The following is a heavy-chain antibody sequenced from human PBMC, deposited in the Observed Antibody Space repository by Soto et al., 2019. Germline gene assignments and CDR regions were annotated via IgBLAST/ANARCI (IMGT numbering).Heavy chain of an antibody. CDR1: GYTFTSYG. J-gene: IGHJ4*02. D-gene: IGHD3-22*01. CDR2: ISAYNGNT. CDR3: ARGGFVNYYDSSGYEFDY. V-gene: IGHV1-18*01. Sequence: GASVKVSCKASGYTFTSYGISWVRQAPGQGLEWMGWISAYNGNTNYAQKIQGRVTMTTDTSTSTAYMELRSLRSDDTAVYYCARGGFVNYYDSSGYEFDYWGQGTLVTVSS.